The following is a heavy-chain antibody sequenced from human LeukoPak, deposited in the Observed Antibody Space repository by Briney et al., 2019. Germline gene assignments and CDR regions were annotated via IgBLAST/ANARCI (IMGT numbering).Heavy chain of an antibody. CDR3: ASHPNFWSGHGQGNWFDP. Sequence: PSETLSLTRTVSGGSISSYYWSWIRQPAGKGLESIRRIYTSGSTNYNPSLKSRVTMSVDTSKNQFSLKLSSVTAADTAVYYCASHPNFWSGHGQGNWFDPWGQGSLVTVSS. V-gene: IGHV4-4*07. CDR2: IYTSGST. CDR1: GGSISSYY. J-gene: IGHJ5*02. D-gene: IGHD3-3*01.